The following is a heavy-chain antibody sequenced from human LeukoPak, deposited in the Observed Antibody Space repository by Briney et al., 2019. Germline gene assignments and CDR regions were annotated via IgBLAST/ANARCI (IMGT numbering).Heavy chain of an antibody. D-gene: IGHD6-13*01. V-gene: IGHV7-4-1*02. CDR3: ARDWYTSSWANFDY. CDR2: INTNTGNP. Sequence: ASVKVSCKASGYTSSNHAMNWVRQAPGQGLEWMGWINTNTGNPTYAQGFTGRFVFSLDTSVSTAYLQISSLKAEDTAVYYCARDWYTSSWANFDYWGQGTLVTVSS. J-gene: IGHJ4*02. CDR1: GYTSSNHA.